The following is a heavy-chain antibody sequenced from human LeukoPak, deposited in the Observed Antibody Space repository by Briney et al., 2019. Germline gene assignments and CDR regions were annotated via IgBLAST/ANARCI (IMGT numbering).Heavy chain of an antibody. Sequence: WVSSISSSSSYIYYADSVKGRFTISRDNAKNSLYLQMNSLRAEDTAVYYCASEGYYYMDVWGKGTTVTVSS. V-gene: IGHV3-21*01. CDR3: ASEGYYYMDV. CDR2: ISSSSSYI. J-gene: IGHJ6*03.